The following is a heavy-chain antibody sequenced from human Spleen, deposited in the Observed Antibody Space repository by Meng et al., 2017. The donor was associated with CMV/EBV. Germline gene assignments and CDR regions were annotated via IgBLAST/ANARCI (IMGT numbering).Heavy chain of an antibody. CDR2: IKPNSDAT. CDR1: GDRLSGHS. CDR3: AKDRLSGSDEGGVDY. V-gene: IGHV1-2*02. Sequence: RGQSGGWGKKPGALMQVLCTDSGDRLSGHSLQGVRRAAGKGTGWKGWIKPNSDATNNASQFKGMGTMTKDTSISTDYMEQRRRSSDDSAVYYCAKDRLSGSDEGGVDYWGQGTLVTVSS. D-gene: IGHD1-26*01. J-gene: IGHJ4*02.